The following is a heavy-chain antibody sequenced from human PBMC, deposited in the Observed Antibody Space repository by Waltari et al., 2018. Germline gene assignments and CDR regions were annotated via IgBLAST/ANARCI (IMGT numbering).Heavy chain of an antibody. CDR3: ARDYYYSIDY. J-gene: IGHJ4*02. Sequence: EVQLVESGGGLVQPGGSLRLSCAASGFSFGSYWMNWVRQAPGKGLVLVSRIVRDGSMTSYAESMKGRFTISRDNAKNTLYLQMNSLRDEDTAVYYCARDYYYSIDYWGQGTVVTVSS. CDR2: IVRDGSMT. D-gene: IGHD3-10*01. CDR1: GFSFGSYW. V-gene: IGHV3-74*01.